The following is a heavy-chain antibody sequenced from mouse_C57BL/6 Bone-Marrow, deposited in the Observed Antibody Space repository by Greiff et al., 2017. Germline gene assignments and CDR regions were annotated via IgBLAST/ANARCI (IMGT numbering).Heavy chain of an antibody. V-gene: IGHV1-82*01. J-gene: IGHJ3*01. Sequence: QVQLQQSGPELVKPGASVKISCKASGYAFSSSWMNWVKQRPGKGLEWIGRIYPGDGDTNYNGKFKGKATLTADKSSSTAYMQLSSLTSEDSAVYVCASTRHLLCLRRTAPWFAYWGQGTLVTVSA. CDR2: IYPGDGDT. CDR3: ASTRHLLCLRRTAPWFAY. D-gene: IGHD2-2*01. CDR1: GYAFSSSW.